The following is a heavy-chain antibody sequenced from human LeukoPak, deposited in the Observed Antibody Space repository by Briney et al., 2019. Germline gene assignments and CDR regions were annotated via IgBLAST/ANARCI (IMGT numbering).Heavy chain of an antibody. J-gene: IGHJ4*02. CDR2: ISSSSSYI. V-gene: IGHV3-21*01. D-gene: IGHD2-2*01. Sequence: GGSPRLSCAASGFTFSSYSMNWVRQAPGKGLEWVSSISSSSSYIYYADSVKGRFTISRDNAKNSLYLQMNSLRAEDTAVYYCARDNPESQLLYDYWGQGTLVTVSS. CDR1: GFTFSSYS. CDR3: ARDNPESQLLYDY.